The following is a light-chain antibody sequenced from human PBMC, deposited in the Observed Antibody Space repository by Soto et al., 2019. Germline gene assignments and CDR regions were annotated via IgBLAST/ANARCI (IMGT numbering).Light chain of an antibody. CDR3: AAWDDSLNYV. Sequence: QSVLTQPPSASGTPGQRVTISCSGSSSNIGSNTVNWYQQLPGTAPKLLIYSNNQRPSGVPDRFSGSKSGTSASLAISGLQSEDEADYYCAAWDDSLNYVFGAGATVTVL. J-gene: IGLJ1*01. V-gene: IGLV1-44*01. CDR1: SSNIGSNT. CDR2: SNN.